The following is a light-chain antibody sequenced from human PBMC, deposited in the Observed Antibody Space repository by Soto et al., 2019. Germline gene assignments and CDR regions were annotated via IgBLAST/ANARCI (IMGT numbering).Light chain of an antibody. CDR1: QSVLYSSNNKNY. CDR3: LQYYSTRWT. V-gene: IGKV4-1*01. CDR2: WAS. Sequence: DIVMTQSPDSLAVSLGERATINCKSSQSVLYSSNNKNYLTWYQQKPGQPPKLLIYWASTRESGVPDRFSGSGYGTDFTLTISNLQAEDVAVYYCLQYYSTRWTFGQGTKVEI. J-gene: IGKJ1*01.